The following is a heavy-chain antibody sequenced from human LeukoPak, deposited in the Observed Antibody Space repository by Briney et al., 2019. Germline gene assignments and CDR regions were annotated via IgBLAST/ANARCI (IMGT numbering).Heavy chain of an antibody. Sequence: GGSLRLSCAASGFTFSSYAMHWVRQAPGKGLEWVAVISYDGSNKYYADSVKGRFTISRDNSKNTLYLQMNSLRAEDTAVYYCARVWGYGSGSSPYYFDYWGQGTLVTVSS. CDR1: GFTFSSYA. J-gene: IGHJ4*02. V-gene: IGHV3-30-3*01. CDR3: ARVWGYGSGSSPYYFDY. D-gene: IGHD3-10*01. CDR2: ISYDGSNK.